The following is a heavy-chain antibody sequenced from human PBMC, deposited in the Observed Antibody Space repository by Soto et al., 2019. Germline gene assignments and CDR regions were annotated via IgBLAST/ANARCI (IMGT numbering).Heavy chain of an antibody. D-gene: IGHD3-3*01. J-gene: IGHJ4*02. CDR2: ISSSGSTI. CDR3: SRVERGITIFGVVIPPFDY. Sequence: GGSLRLSCAASGFTFSDYYMSWIRQAPGKGLEWVSYISSSGSTIYYADSVKGRFTISRDNAKNSLYLQMNSLRAEDTAVYYCSRVERGITIFGVVIPPFDYWGQGTLVTVSS. CDR1: GFTFSDYY. V-gene: IGHV3-11*01.